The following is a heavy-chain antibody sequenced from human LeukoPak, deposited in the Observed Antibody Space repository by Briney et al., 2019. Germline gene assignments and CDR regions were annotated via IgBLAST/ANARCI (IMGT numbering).Heavy chain of an antibody. CDR2: IYYSGST. CDR3: ARHVRSFDFNWFDP. Sequence: SETLSLTCTVSGGSISSSSYYWGWIRQPPGKGLEWIGSIYYSGSTYYNPSLKSRVTISVDTSKNQFSLKLSSVTAADTAVYYCARHVRSFDFNWFDPWGQGTLVTVSS. V-gene: IGHV4-39*01. D-gene: IGHD3-9*01. J-gene: IGHJ5*02. CDR1: GGSISSSSYY.